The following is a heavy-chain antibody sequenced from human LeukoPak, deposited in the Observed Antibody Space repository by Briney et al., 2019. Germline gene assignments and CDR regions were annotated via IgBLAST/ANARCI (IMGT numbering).Heavy chain of an antibody. CDR2: INPGGGST. Sequence: ASVKVSCKASGYTFTSYYMHWVRQAPGQGLEWMGIINPGGGSTSYAQKFQGRVTMTRDTSTSTVYMELSSLRSEDTAVYYCARDRRRYCSSTSCFFDYWGQGTLVTVSS. CDR3: ARDRRRYCSSTSCFFDY. D-gene: IGHD2-2*01. CDR1: GYTFTSYY. J-gene: IGHJ4*02. V-gene: IGHV1-46*01.